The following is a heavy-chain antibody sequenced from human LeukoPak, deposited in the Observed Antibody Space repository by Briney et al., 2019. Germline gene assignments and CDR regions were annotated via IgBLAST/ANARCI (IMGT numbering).Heavy chain of an antibody. CDR1: GGSFSGYY. CDR3: ARGSGYSSSQTPDY. V-gene: IGHV4-31*11. Sequence: SETLSLTCAVYGGSFSGYYWSWIRQHPGKGLEWIGYIYYSGSTYYNPSLKSRVTISVDTSKNQFSLKLSSVTAADTAVYYCARGSGYSSSQTPDYWGQGTLVTVSS. J-gene: IGHJ4*02. CDR2: IYYSGST. D-gene: IGHD6-13*01.